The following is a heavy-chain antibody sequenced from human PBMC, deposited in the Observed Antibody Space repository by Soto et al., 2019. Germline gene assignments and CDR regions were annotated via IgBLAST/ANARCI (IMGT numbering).Heavy chain of an antibody. Sequence: QVQLVQSGAEVKKPGSSVKVSCEAPGGTFDHAAITWVRQAPGQGLEWVGGINPMFNSTHYDQKFQGRVTSTADAVTSTAFMEMRGLTSDDTAVYYCARQIFAADYWGQGTRLVVSS. V-gene: IGHV1-69*01. D-gene: IGHD3-9*01. CDR2: INPMFNST. J-gene: IGHJ4*02. CDR3: ARQIFAADY. CDR1: GGTFDHAA.